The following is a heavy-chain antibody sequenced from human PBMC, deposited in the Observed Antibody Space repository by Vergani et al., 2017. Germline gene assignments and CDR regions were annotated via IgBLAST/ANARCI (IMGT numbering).Heavy chain of an antibody. V-gene: IGHV1-18*04. CDR3: ARDTDIVVVPGAPEYYYYYGMDV. J-gene: IGHJ6*02. D-gene: IGHD2-2*01. Sequence: QVQLVQSGAEVKKPGASVKVSCKASGYTFTSYGISWVRQAPGQGLEWMGWISAYNGNTNYAQKLQGRVTMTTGTSTSTAYMELRSLRSDDTAVYYCARDTDIVVVPGAPEYYYYYGMDVWGQGTTVTVSS. CDR2: ISAYNGNT. CDR1: GYTFTSYG.